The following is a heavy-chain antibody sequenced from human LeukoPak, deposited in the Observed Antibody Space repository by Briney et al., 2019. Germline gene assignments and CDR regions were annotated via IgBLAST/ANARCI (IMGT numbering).Heavy chain of an antibody. J-gene: IGHJ4*02. CDR1: GFTFDDYG. V-gene: IGHV3-20*04. CDR2: INWSGSRT. D-gene: IGHD1-26*01. CDR3: ASAVGAGYYFDY. Sequence: PGGSLRLSCAASGFTFDDYGMSWVRQAPGKGLEWVSGINWSGSRTGCADSVKGRFTISRDSAKNSLYLQMNSLRAEDTAFYYCASAVGAGYYFDYWGQGTLVTVPS.